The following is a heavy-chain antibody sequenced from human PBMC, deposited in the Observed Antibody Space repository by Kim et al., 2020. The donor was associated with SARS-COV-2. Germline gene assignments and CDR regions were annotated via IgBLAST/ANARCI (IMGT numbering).Heavy chain of an antibody. Sequence: GGSLRLSCAASGFTFGDYAMHWVRQAPGKGLEWVSGISWNSGSIGYADSVKGRFTISRDNAKNSLYLQMNSLRAEDTALYYCAKDKGSGYARRHNWFDPWGQGTLVTVSS. CDR3: AKDKGSGYARRHNWFDP. D-gene: IGHD5-12*01. CDR1: GFTFGDYA. V-gene: IGHV3-9*01. J-gene: IGHJ5*02. CDR2: ISWNSGSI.